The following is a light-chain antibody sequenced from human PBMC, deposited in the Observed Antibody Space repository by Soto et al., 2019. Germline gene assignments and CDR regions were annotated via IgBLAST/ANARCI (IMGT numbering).Light chain of an antibody. CDR2: STN. CDR1: SSNNGSNS. Sequence: QPVLTQPPSASGTPGQRFTISCSGSSSNNGSNSVNWYQQVPGTAPKLLIYSTNQRPSGVPDRFSGSKSDTSASLAISGLQSEDEADYYCAAWDDSLNGEVVFGGGTKVTVL. J-gene: IGLJ2*01. V-gene: IGLV1-44*01. CDR3: AAWDDSLNGEVV.